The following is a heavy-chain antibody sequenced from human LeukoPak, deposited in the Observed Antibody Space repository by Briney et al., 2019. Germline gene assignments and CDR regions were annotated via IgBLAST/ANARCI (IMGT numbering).Heavy chain of an antibody. CDR3: AKDRARVDYMDV. CDR1: GFTFSNAW. CDR2: INSYGSST. Sequence: GGSLRLSCAASGFTFSNAWMSWVRQAPGKGLVWVSRINSYGSSTTYADSVKGRLTISRDNAKNTLYLQMNSLRAEDTAVYYCAKDRARVDYMDVWGKGTTVTISS. D-gene: IGHD3-10*01. V-gene: IGHV3-74*01. J-gene: IGHJ6*03.